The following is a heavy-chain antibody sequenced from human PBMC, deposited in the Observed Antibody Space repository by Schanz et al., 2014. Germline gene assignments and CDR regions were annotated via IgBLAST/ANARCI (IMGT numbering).Heavy chain of an antibody. CDR2: ITYNGGTI. D-gene: IGHD3-10*01. J-gene: IGHJ4*02. Sequence: EVHLVESGGGLVQPGGSLRLSCAASGITFSSHSFNWVRQAPGKGLEWISYITYNGGTIYYADSVKGRFTISRDNAKNSLYLQMNSLRADDTAMYYCARWFLIRGVILDSWGQGTLVTVSS. CDR3: ARWFLIRGVILDS. CDR1: GITFSSHS. V-gene: IGHV3-48*01.